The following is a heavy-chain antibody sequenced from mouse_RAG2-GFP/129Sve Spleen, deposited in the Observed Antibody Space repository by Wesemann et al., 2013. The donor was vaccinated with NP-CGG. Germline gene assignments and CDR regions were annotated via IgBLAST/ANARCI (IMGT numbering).Heavy chain of an antibody. Sequence: DVQLQESGPGLVKPSQSLSLTCTVTGYSITSDYAWNWIRQFPGNKLEWMGYISYSGSTSYNPSLKSRISITRDTSKNQFFLQLNSVTTEDTATYYCASLLRDAAWFAYWGQGTLVTVSA. V-gene: IGHV3-2*02. D-gene: IGHD1-2*01. CDR3: ASLLRDAAWFAY. CDR1: GYSITSDYA. CDR2: ISYSGST. J-gene: IGHJ3*01.